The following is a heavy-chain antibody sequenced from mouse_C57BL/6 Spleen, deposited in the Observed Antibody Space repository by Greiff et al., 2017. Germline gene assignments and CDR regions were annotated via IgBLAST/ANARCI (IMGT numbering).Heavy chain of an antibody. Sequence: QVQLQQSGAELVKPGASVKMSCKASGYTFTSYWITWVKQRPGQGLEWIGDIYPGSGSTNYNEKFKSKATLTVDTSSSTAYMQRSSLTSEDSAVYYCARRDWTYAMDYWGQGTSVTVSS. CDR2: IYPGSGST. CDR1: GYTFTSYW. V-gene: IGHV1-55*01. CDR3: ARRDWTYAMDY. J-gene: IGHJ4*01. D-gene: IGHD3-3*01.